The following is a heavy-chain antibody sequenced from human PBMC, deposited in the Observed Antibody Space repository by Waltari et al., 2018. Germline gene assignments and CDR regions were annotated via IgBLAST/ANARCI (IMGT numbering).Heavy chain of an antibody. Sequence: EVQLVESGGGLVQPGGSLRLSCAASGFTFSSYSMNWVRQAPGKGLGWGSYISSSSSTIYYADSVKGRFTISRDNANNSLYLQMNSLRAEDTAVYYCARAPGGSYPIWGQGTLVTVSS. D-gene: IGHD3-16*02. CDR2: ISSSSSTI. J-gene: IGHJ4*02. CDR1: GFTFSSYS. CDR3: ARAPGGSYPI. V-gene: IGHV3-48*04.